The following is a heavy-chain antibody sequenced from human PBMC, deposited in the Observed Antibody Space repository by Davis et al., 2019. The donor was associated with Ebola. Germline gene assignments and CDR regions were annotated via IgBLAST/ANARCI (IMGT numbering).Heavy chain of an antibody. D-gene: IGHD4-17*01. J-gene: IGHJ6*02. CDR1: GYTFTNYD. CDR2: MNPSSTNT. CDR3: ARVRDYAYYYGMDV. V-gene: IGHV1-8*01. Sequence: ASVKVSCKATGYTFTNYDINWVRQATGHGLEWMGWMNPSSTNTDYAQKFQGRVTMTTDTSTSTAYMELRSLRSDDTAVYYCARVRDYAYYYGMDVWGQGTTVTVSS.